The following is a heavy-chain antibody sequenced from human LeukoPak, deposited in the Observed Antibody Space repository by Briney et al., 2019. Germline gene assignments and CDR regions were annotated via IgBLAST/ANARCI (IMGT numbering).Heavy chain of an antibody. CDR1: GFTFSNAW. J-gene: IGHJ4*02. D-gene: IGHD3-22*01. CDR2: IYSGGST. CDR3: ARVRPDSSGYRPYFDY. V-gene: IGHV3-53*01. Sequence: GGSLRLSCAASGFTFSNAWMSWVRQAPGKGLEWVSVIYSGGSTYYADSVKGRFTISRDNSKNTLYLQMNSLRAEDTAVYYCARVRPDSSGYRPYFDYWGQGTLVTVSS.